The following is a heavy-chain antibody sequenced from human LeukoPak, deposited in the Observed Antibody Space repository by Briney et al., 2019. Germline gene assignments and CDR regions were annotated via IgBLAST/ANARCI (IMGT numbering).Heavy chain of an antibody. CDR1: GFNFSNFG. Sequence: PGGSLRLSCAASGFNFSNFGIHWVRQAPGKGLEWVAFMRYDATKKYYADSVKGRFTISRDNSKNTVFLQINSLRADDTSVYYCARSVMMYASTYYFHYWGQGTLVTVSS. D-gene: IGHD2-8*01. CDR3: ARSVMMYASTYYFHY. CDR2: MRYDATKK. J-gene: IGHJ4*02. V-gene: IGHV3-30*02.